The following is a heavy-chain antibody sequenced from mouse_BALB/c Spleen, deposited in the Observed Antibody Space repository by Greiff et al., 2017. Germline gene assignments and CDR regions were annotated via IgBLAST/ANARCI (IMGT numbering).Heavy chain of an antibody. V-gene: IGHV3-1*02. CDR1: GYSITSGYS. J-gene: IGHJ3*01. CDR3: ARGGYDVGWFAY. D-gene: IGHD2-2*01. CDR2: IHYSGST. Sequence: EVQLQQSGPDLVKPSQSLSLTCTVTGYSITSGYSWHWIRQFPGNKLEWMGYIHYSGSTNYNPSLKSRISITRDTSMNQFFLQLNSVTTEDTATYYCARGGYDVGWFAYWGQGTLVTVSA.